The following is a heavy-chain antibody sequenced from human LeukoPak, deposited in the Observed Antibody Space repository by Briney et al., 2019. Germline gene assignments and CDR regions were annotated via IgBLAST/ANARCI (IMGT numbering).Heavy chain of an antibody. D-gene: IGHD2-2*01. CDR3: ARGYCSSTSCHFDY. J-gene: IGHJ4*02. V-gene: IGHV6-1*01. CDR2: TYYRSRWYN. CDR1: GDSVSSNSAA. Sequence: SQTLSLTCAISGDSVSSNSAAWNWIRQSPSRGLEWLGRTYYRSRWYNDYAVSVKSRITINPDTSKNQFSLQLNSVTPEDTAVYYCARGYCSSTSCHFDYWGQGTLVTVSS.